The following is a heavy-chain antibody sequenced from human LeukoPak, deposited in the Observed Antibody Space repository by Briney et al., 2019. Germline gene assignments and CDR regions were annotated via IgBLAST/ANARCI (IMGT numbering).Heavy chain of an antibody. Sequence: SETLSLTCTVSGDSLNSYYWSWIRRPPGEGLQWIGYIFYSGSSNYNASLRSRVAISVDTSKNQFSLKLTSVTAAVTAVYYCAGRAARFFDYWGQGILVTVSS. D-gene: IGHD6-25*01. J-gene: IGHJ4*02. CDR1: GDSLNSYY. CDR2: IFYSGSS. CDR3: AGRAARFFDY. V-gene: IGHV4-59*01.